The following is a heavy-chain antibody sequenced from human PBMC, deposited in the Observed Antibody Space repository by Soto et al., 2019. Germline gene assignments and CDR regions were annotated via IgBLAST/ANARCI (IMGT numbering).Heavy chain of an antibody. Sequence: SVKVSCKASGGTFSSYAISWVRQAPGQGLEWMGGIIPIFGTANYAQKFQGRVTITADESTSTAYMELSSLRSEDTAVYYCARVRGSFSSRAFDIRGQRTMVTVSS. J-gene: IGHJ3*02. D-gene: IGHD1-26*01. V-gene: IGHV1-69*13. CDR2: IIPIFGTA. CDR1: GGTFSSYA. CDR3: ARVRGSFSSRAFDI.